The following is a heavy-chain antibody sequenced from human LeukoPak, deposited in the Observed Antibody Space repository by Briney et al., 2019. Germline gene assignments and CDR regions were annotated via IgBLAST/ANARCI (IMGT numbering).Heavy chain of an antibody. CDR1: DFTFSYYY. Sequence: PGGSLRLSCEVSDFTFSYYYVCWVRQAPGKGLEWVGRIKSKTDGGTTDYAAPVKGRFTISRDDSKNTLYLQMNSLKTEDTAVYYCTTDWSRVDTAMVYFDYWGQGTLVTVSS. J-gene: IGHJ4*02. CDR3: TTDWSRVDTAMVYFDY. CDR2: IKSKTDGGTT. D-gene: IGHD5-18*01. V-gene: IGHV3-15*01.